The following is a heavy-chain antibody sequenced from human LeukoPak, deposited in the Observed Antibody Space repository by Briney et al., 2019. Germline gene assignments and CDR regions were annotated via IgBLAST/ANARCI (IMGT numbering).Heavy chain of an antibody. CDR1: GFTFSAYA. D-gene: IGHD3-22*01. Sequence: GGSLRLSCAVSGFTFSAYAVSWVRQAPGKGLEWVSAMSGSGGMTYYADSVKGRFSISRDNSKNTLHLQMSSLRAEDTAVYYCAKGAMPYYDGSGYNYFDYWGQGTPVTVSS. V-gene: IGHV3-23*01. CDR2: MSGSGGMT. CDR3: AKGAMPYYDGSGYNYFDY. J-gene: IGHJ4*02.